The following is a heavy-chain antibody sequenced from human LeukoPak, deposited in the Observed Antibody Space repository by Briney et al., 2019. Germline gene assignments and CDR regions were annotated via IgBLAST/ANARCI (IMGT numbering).Heavy chain of an antibody. Sequence: GGSLRLSCAASGFTFSSCGMTWVRQAPGKGLEWVSSISGSDDGTYYADSVKGRFTISRDNSKNTLYLQMNSLRAEDTAVYYCAKRGPIYSSSPGNYFDYWGQGTLDTVSS. D-gene: IGHD6-6*01. V-gene: IGHV3-23*01. CDR2: ISGSDDGT. J-gene: IGHJ4*02. CDR1: GFTFSSCG. CDR3: AKRGPIYSSSPGNYFDY.